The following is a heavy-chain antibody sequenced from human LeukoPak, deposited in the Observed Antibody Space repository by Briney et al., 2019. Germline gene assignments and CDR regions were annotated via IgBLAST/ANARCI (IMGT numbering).Heavy chain of an antibody. D-gene: IGHD6-13*01. CDR2: IKQDGSEK. CDR3: ARGVYGSSWYFDY. J-gene: IGHJ4*02. CDR1: GFTFSSYW. Sequence: GGSLRLSCAASGFTFSSYWMSWVRQAPGKGLEWVANIKQDGSEKYYVDSVKGRFTISRDNAKNSLYLQMNSLRAEDTAVYYCARGVYGSSWYFDYWGQGTLVTVSS. V-gene: IGHV3-7*01.